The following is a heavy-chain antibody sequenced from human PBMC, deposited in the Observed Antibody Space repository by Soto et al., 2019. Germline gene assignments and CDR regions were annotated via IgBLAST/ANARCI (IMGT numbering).Heavy chain of an antibody. CDR3: VAVAGPTYFDY. Sequence: GGSQRLSCAASGFTFSSYSMNWVRQAPGKGLEWVSSISSSSSYIYYADSVKGRFTISRDNAKNSLYLQMNSLRAEDTAVYYCVAVAGPTYFDYWGQGTLVTVSS. V-gene: IGHV3-21*01. CDR2: ISSSSSYI. D-gene: IGHD6-19*01. J-gene: IGHJ4*02. CDR1: GFTFSSYS.